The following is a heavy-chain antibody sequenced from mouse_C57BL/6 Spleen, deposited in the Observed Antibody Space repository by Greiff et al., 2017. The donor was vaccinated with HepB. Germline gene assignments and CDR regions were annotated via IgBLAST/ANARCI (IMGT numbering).Heavy chain of an antibody. Sequence: VKLQESGPELVKPGASVKISCKASGYAFSSSWMNWVKQRPGKGLEWIGRIYPGDGDTNYNGKFKGKATLTADKSSSTAYMQLSSLTSEDSAVYFCARSFYDGYYGGFAYWGQGTLVTVSA. J-gene: IGHJ3*01. V-gene: IGHV1-82*01. CDR1: GYAFSSSW. CDR2: IYPGDGDT. CDR3: ARSFYDGYYGGFAY. D-gene: IGHD2-3*01.